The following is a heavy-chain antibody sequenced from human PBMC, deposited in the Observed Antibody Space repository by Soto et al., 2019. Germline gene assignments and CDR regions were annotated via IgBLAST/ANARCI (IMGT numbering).Heavy chain of an antibody. CDR1: GYSFFSYY. J-gene: IGHJ4*02. CDR3: ARGGATLFGVIDS. CDR2: FLASGGNT. D-gene: IGHD3-3*01. V-gene: IGHV1-46*01. Sequence: QVQLVQSGAAVGKPGASVKVSCKASGYSFFSYYIHWVRQAPGQGLEWMGRFLASGGNTFYAQRFRGRVSMTRDTSSTNTVSLELASLTSDDTAVYYCARGGATLFGVIDSWGQGTRVTVSS.